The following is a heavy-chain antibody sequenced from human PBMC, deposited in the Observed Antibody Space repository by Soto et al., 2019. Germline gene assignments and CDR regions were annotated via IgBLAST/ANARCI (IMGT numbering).Heavy chain of an antibody. CDR3: ARDPPYCSGGSCYYYGMDV. CDR1: GGTFSSYA. V-gene: IGHV1-69*01. CDR2: IIPIFGTA. Sequence: QVQLVQSGAEVKKPGSSVKVSCKASGGTFSSYAISWVRQAPGQGLEWMGGIIPIFGTANYAQKFQGRVTITADESTSTAYMELSSLRSEDTAVYYCARDPPYCSGGSCYYYGMDVWGQGTTVTVSS. J-gene: IGHJ6*02. D-gene: IGHD2-15*01.